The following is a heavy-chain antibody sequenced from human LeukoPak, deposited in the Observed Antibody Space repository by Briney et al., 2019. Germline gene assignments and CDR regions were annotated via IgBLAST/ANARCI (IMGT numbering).Heavy chain of an antibody. CDR2: IIPIFGTA. CDR3: ARGPPEWLSYNWFDP. V-gene: IGHV1-69*13. J-gene: IGHJ5*02. Sequence: SVKVSCKASGGTFSSYAISWVRQAPGQGLEWMGGIIPIFGTANYAQKFQGRVTITADESTSTAYMELSSLRSEDTAVYYCARGPPEWLSYNWFDPWGQGTLVTVSS. CDR1: GGTFSSYA. D-gene: IGHD3-3*01.